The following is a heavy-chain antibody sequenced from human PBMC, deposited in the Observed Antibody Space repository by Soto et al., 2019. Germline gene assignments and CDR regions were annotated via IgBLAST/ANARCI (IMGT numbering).Heavy chain of an antibody. CDR2: IFSNDEK. D-gene: IGHD3-22*01. CDR3: ARIQRISMIVVSKPYFDY. J-gene: IGHJ4*02. CDR1: GFSLSNPRMG. Sequence: SGPTLVNPTETLTLACTVSGFSLSNPRMGVSWIRQPPGKALEWLAHIFSNDEKSYSTSLKSRLTISRDTSKSQVVLTMTNMDPVDTATYYCARIQRISMIVVSKPYFDYWGQGALVTVSS. V-gene: IGHV2-26*01.